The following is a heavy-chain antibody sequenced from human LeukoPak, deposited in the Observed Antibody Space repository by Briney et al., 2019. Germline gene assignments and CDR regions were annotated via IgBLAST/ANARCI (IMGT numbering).Heavy chain of an antibody. V-gene: IGHV4-39*01. CDR1: GGSISSSSYY. CDR3: ARHKQVAFRVSRLGWFDS. Sequence: PSETLSLTCTVSGGSISSSSYYWGWIRQPPGKGLEWIGSIYYSGSTYYNPSLKSRVTISVDTSKNQFYMKLSSVTAADTAVYHCARHKQVAFRVSRLGWFDSWGQGTLVTVSS. J-gene: IGHJ5*01. D-gene: IGHD3-3*02. CDR2: IYYSGST.